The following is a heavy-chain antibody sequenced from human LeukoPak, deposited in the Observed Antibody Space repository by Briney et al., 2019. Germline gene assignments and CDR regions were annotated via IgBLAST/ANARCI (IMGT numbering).Heavy chain of an antibody. Sequence: ASVKVSCKASGYTFTGYYMHWVRQAPGQGLEWMGWINPNSGGTNYAQKFQGRVTMTRDTSISTAYMELSRLRSDDTAVYCCARPTEPRWSGGGSSWPIDYWGQGTLVTVSS. CDR3: ARPTEPRWSGGGSSWPIDY. D-gene: IGHD6-13*01. J-gene: IGHJ4*02. V-gene: IGHV1-2*02. CDR1: GYTFTGYY. CDR2: INPNSGGT.